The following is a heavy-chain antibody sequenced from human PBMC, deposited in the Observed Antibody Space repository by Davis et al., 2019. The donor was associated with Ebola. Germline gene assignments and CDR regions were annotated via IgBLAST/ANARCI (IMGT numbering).Heavy chain of an antibody. V-gene: IGHV3-21*01. Sequence: GESLKISCAASGFTFSSYSMNWVRQAPGKGLEWVSSISSSSSYIYYADSVKGRFTISRDNAKNSLYLQMNSLRAEDTAVYYCARQLRYFEAGDYWGQGTLVTVSP. CDR2: ISSSSSYI. J-gene: IGHJ4*02. CDR1: GFTFSSYS. CDR3: ARQLRYFEAGDY. D-gene: IGHD3-9*01.